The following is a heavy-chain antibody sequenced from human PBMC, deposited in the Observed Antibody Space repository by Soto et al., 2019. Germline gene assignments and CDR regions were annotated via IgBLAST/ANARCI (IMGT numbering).Heavy chain of an antibody. D-gene: IGHD3-22*01. CDR2: IDPSDSYT. Sequence: PGESLKISCKGSGYSFTIYWISWVRQMPGKGLEWMGRIDPSDSYTNYSPSFQGHVTISADKSISTAYLQWSSLKASDTATYYCARETYYYDSSGYRYYYGMDVWGQGTTVTVSS. J-gene: IGHJ6*02. V-gene: IGHV5-10-1*01. CDR3: ARETYYYDSSGYRYYYGMDV. CDR1: GYSFTIYW.